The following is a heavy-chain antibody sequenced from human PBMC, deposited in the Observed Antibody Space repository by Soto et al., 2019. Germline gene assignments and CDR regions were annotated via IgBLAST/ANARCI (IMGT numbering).Heavy chain of an antibody. J-gene: IGHJ6*02. D-gene: IGHD6-6*01. V-gene: IGHV5-51*01. CDR2: IYPGDSDT. Sequence: GDSLQISCKGSGYSFTSYWIGLVRPMPGKGLEWMGIIYPGDSDTRYSPSFQGQVTISADKSISTAYLQWSSLKASDTAMYYCASSTYSSSSNFYYGMDVWGQGTTVNVSS. CDR3: ASSTYSSSSNFYYGMDV. CDR1: GYSFTSYW.